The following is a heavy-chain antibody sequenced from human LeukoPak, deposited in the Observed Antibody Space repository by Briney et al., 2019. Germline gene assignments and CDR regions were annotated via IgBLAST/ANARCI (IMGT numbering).Heavy chain of an antibody. CDR1: GGTFSNYA. Sequence: SVKVSCNASGGTFSNYAISWVRRAPGQGLEWMGGIIPIFGTANYAQKFQGRVTITAAESTSTAYMELSSLRSEDTAVYYCARVGVRGVILNWFDPWGQGTLVTVSS. V-gene: IGHV1-69*13. J-gene: IGHJ5*02. CDR2: IIPIFGTA. CDR3: ARVGVRGVILNWFDP. D-gene: IGHD3-10*01.